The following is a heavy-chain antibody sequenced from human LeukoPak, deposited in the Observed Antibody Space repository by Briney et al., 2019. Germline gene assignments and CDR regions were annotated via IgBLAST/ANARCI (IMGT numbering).Heavy chain of an antibody. Sequence: GGSLRLSCAASGFTFRTYSMSWVRQAPGKGLEWVSSISGGGGGTYYAEFVKGRFTISRDNSKNTPYLQMNSLRAEDTAVYYCAKFYDILTGYFDHWGQGTLVTVSS. CDR2: ISGGGGGT. D-gene: IGHD3-9*01. CDR1: GFTFRTYS. V-gene: IGHV3-23*01. J-gene: IGHJ4*02. CDR3: AKFYDILTGYFDH.